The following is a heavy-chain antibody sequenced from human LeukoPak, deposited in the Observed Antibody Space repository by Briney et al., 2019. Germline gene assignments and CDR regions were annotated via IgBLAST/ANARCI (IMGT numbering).Heavy chain of an antibody. D-gene: IGHD3-22*01. V-gene: IGHV4-31*03. J-gene: IGHJ4*02. CDR2: IYYSGST. CDR3: ARDFYGNSGYYLDY. Sequence: SETLSLTCTVSGASISSGGCYWSWIRQLPGRGLEWIGYIYYSGSTSYNPSLKSRVTISVDTPKNQFSLRLTSVTAADTAVYYCARDFYGNSGYYLDYWGQGTLLTVSS. CDR1: GASISSGGCY.